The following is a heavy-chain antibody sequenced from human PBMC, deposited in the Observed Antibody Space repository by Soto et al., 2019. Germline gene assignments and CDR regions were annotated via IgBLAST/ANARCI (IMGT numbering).Heavy chain of an antibody. CDR1: GYTFTRYG. CDR2: ISGYNGDT. J-gene: IGHJ6*02. V-gene: IGHV1-18*01. CDR3: ATNGQLPSYYYGMDV. D-gene: IGHD1-7*01. Sequence: QGQLVQSGAEVKKPGASVKVSCKASGYTFTRYGISWVRQAPGQVLEWMGRISGYNGDTNYAPKLQGRVPMTIDTSTSTAYMELRSLTSDDTAVYYCATNGQLPSYYYGMDVWGQGTTATVS.